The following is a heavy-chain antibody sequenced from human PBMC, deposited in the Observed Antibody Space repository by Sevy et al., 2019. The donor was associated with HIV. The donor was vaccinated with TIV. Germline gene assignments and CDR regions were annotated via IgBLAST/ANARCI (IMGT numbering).Heavy chain of an antibody. CDR3: ARDRGEILSSAFNY. CDR2: ISHDGRNNK. V-gene: IGHV3-30*04. J-gene: IGHJ4*02. CDR1: GFSFSEYG. D-gene: IGHD3-10*01. Sequence: GGSLRLSCAASGFSFSEYGMYWVRQAPGKGLEWVAVISHDGRNNKYNPDSVKGRFTISRDNSKNTLYLQMNSLRAEDTAIYYCARDRGEILSSAFNYWGQGTLVTVSS.